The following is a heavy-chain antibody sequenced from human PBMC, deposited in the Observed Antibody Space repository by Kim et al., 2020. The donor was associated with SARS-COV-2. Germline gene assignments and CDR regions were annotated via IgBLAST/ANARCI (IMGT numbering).Heavy chain of an antibody. J-gene: IGHJ3*01. CDR3: ARXXEXRLLWFGELFLGAXXX. CDR1: GGSISSGDYY. Sequence: SETLSLTCTVSGGSISSGDYYWSWIRQPPGKGLEWIGYIYYSGSTYYNPSLKXRXTISVDTSKNQFSLKLSSVTAADTAVYYCARXXEXRLLWFGELFLGAXXXWGQGXXVTVSS. CDR2: IYYSGST. V-gene: IGHV4-30-4*01. D-gene: IGHD3-10*01.